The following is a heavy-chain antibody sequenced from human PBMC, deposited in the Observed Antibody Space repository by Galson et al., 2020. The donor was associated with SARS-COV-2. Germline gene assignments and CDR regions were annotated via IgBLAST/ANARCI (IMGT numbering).Heavy chain of an antibody. V-gene: IGHV4-34*01. Sequence: SETLSLTCAVYGGSFSGYYWSWICQPPGKGLEWIGEINHSGSTNYNPSLKSRVTISVDTSKNQFSLKLSSVTAADTAVYYCVRGLYSSGWYGKRYYFDYWGQGTLVTVSS. D-gene: IGHD6-19*01. CDR1: GGSFSGYY. CDR2: INHSGST. CDR3: VRGLYSSGWYGKRYYFDY. J-gene: IGHJ4*02.